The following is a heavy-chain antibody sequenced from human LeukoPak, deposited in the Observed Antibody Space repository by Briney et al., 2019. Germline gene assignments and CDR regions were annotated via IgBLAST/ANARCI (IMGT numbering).Heavy chain of an antibody. CDR2: INPNSGGT. J-gene: IGHJ4*02. Sequence: ASVKVSCKASGYTFTGYYIHWVRQAPGQGLEWMGWINPNSGGTNSAQKFQGRVTMTRDTSVSTAYMELTSLRSDDTAVYFCARGRLVRGDYLDYWGQGALVTVSS. V-gene: IGHV1-2*02. CDR1: GYTFTGYY. CDR3: ARGRLVRGDYLDY. D-gene: IGHD3-10*01.